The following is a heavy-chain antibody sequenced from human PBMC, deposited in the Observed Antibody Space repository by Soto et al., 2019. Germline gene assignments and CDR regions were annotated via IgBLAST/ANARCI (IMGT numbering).Heavy chain of an antibody. J-gene: IGHJ4*02. Sequence: PGGSLRLSCAASGFTFSSYWMSWARQAPGKGLEWVANIKQDGSEKNYVDSVKGRFTISRDNAENSLYLQINSLRAEDTAVYHCVVGGHLDYWGQGTLVTVPQ. CDR1: GFTFSSYW. V-gene: IGHV3-7*02. D-gene: IGHD2-15*01. CDR2: IKQDGSEK. CDR3: VVGGHLDY.